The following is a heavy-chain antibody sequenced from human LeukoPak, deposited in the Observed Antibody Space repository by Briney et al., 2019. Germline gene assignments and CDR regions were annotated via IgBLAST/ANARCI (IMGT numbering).Heavy chain of an antibody. Sequence: ASVKVSCKASGYTFTSYAITWVRQAPGQGLEWLGWISAYNGNTNYAQRLQGRVTMTTDTSTSTAYMELRSLRSDDTAVYYCARGSSRYGSGSYSKFDYWGQGTLVTVSS. J-gene: IGHJ4*02. V-gene: IGHV1-18*01. CDR1: GYTFTSYA. CDR2: ISAYNGNT. CDR3: ARGSSRYGSGSYSKFDY. D-gene: IGHD3-10*01.